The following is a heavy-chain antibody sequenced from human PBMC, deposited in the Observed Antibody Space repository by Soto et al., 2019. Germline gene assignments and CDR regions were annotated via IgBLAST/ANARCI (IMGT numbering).Heavy chain of an antibody. CDR2: IYYSGST. V-gene: IGHV4-59*01. D-gene: IGHD6-19*01. J-gene: IGHJ4*02. Sequence: PSETLSLTCTVSGGSISSYYWSCIRQPPGKGLEWIGYIYYSGSTNYNPSLKSRVTISVDTSKNQFSLKLSSVTAADTAVYYCARGESWYSSGWYFDYWGQGTLVTVSS. CDR3: ARGESWYSSGWYFDY. CDR1: GGSISSYY.